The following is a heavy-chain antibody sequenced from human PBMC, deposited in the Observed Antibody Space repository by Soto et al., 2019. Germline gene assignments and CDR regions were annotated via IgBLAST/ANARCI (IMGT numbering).Heavy chain of an antibody. CDR1: GGSIISNYW. CDR3: ARDILTGYFDY. V-gene: IGHV4-38-2*01. J-gene: IGHJ4*02. Sequence: SETLSLTCAVAGGSIISNYWWAWIRQSPGKGLVWIGSIYYSGSTYYNPSLKSRVTISVDTSKNQFSLKLSSVTAADTAVYYCARDILTGYFDYWGQGTLVTVSS. D-gene: IGHD3-9*01. CDR2: IYYSGST.